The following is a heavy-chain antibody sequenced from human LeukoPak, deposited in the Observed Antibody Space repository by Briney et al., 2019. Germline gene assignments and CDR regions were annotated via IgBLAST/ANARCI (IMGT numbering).Heavy chain of an antibody. D-gene: IGHD2-2*01. CDR3: AREGVVVVPAAYFDC. CDR2: INPSGGST. J-gene: IGHJ4*02. V-gene: IGHV1-46*01. Sequence: ASVKVSCKASGYTFTSYYMHWVRQAPGQGLEWMGIINPSGGSTSYAQKFQGRVTMTRDTSTSTVYMELSSLRSEDTAVYYCAREGVVVVPAAYFDCWGQGTLVTVSS. CDR1: GYTFTSYY.